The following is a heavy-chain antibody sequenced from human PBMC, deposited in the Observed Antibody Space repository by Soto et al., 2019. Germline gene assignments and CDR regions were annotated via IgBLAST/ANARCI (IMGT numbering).Heavy chain of an antibody. D-gene: IGHD5-12*01. CDR2: FDPEDGET. J-gene: IGHJ4*02. CDR3: ATVVLGATSIDY. Sequence: GASVKVPCKVSGYTLTELSMHWVRQAPGKGLEWMGGFDPEDGETIYAQKFQGRVTMTEDTSTDTAYMELSSLRSEDTAVYYCATVVLGATSIDYWGQGTLVTVSS. V-gene: IGHV1-24*01. CDR1: GYTLTELS.